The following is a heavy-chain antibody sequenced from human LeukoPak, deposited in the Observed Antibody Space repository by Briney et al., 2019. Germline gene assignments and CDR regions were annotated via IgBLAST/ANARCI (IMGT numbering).Heavy chain of an antibody. V-gene: IGHV4-61*05. J-gene: IGHJ4*02. CDR1: GGSISSRSHF. D-gene: IGHD6-19*01. CDR3: ARGKVVAGTPGQNSWDY. Sequence: SETLSLTCTVSGGSISSRSHFWGWIRQPPGKGLEWVGRVHASGSTNYNPSLKSRVTVSVDTSKNQFSLKLKSVTAADTAVYYCARGKVVAGTPGQNSWDYWGQGTLVTVSS. CDR2: VHASGST.